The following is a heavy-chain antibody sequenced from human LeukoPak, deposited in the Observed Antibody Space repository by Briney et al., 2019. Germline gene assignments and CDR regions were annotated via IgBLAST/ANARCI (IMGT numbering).Heavy chain of an antibody. CDR3: ARQVGPRWELLTPKNWEQSDY. CDR2: IYYSGST. V-gene: IGHV4-39*01. CDR1: GGSISSSGYY. D-gene: IGHD1-26*01. Sequence: SETLSLTCTVSGGSISSSGYYWGWIRQSPGKGLEWIGSIYYSGSTYYNPSLKSRVTISVDTSKNQFSLKLSSVTAADTAVYYCARQVGPRWELLTPKNWEQSDYWGQGTLVTVSS. J-gene: IGHJ4*02.